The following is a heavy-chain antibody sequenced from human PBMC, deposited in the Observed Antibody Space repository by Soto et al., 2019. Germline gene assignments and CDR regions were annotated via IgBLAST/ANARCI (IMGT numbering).Heavy chain of an antibody. V-gene: IGHV4-34*01. CDR2: INHSGST. J-gene: IGHJ6*02. CDR3: AGAGDGVAHYYYYYGMDV. D-gene: IGHD2-8*01. CDR1: GGSFSGYY. Sequence: SETLSLTCAVYGGSFSGYYWSWIRQPPGKGLEWIGEINHSGSTNYNPSLKSRVTISVDTSKNQFSLKLSSVTAADTAVYYCAGAGDGVAHYYYYYGMDVWGQGTTVTVS.